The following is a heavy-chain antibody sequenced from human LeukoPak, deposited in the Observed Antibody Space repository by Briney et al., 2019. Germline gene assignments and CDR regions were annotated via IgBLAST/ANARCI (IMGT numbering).Heavy chain of an antibody. Sequence: PETLSLTCAVYGGSFSGYYWSWIRQPPGRGLEWIGEINHSGSTNYNPSLKSRVTISVDTSKNQFSLKLSSVTAADTAVYYCASFRRMYSGYDYRFDPWGQGTLVTVSS. CDR1: GGSFSGYY. V-gene: IGHV4-34*01. CDR3: ASFRRMYSGYDYRFDP. J-gene: IGHJ5*02. CDR2: INHSGST. D-gene: IGHD5-12*01.